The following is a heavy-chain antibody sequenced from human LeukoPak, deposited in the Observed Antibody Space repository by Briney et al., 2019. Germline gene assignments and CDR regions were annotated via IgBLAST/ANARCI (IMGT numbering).Heavy chain of an antibody. Sequence: ASVKVSCKASGYTFTGYYMHWVRQAPGQGLEWMGWINPNSGGTNYALKFQGRVTMTRDTSISTAYMELSRLRSDDTAVYYCARDGWGTMVRGVLGYYFDYWGQGTLVTVSS. CDR1: GYTFTGYY. D-gene: IGHD3-10*01. CDR3: ARDGWGTMVRGVLGYYFDY. CDR2: INPNSGGT. V-gene: IGHV1-2*02. J-gene: IGHJ4*02.